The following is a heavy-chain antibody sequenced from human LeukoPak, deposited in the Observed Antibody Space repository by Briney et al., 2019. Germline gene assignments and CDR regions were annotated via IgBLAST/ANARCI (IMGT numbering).Heavy chain of an antibody. J-gene: IGHJ3*02. CDR2: VNHSGYT. Sequence: SETLSLTCGVSGTSFTSYYWSWIRQTPGKGLEWIGEVNHSGYTNMNPSLKSRVTISVDTSKNQFSLKLSSVTAADTAVYYCARRPYCTSTSCPPRHAFDIWGQGTMVTVSS. D-gene: IGHD2-2*01. V-gene: IGHV4-34*01. CDR3: ARRPYCTSTSCPPRHAFDI. CDR1: GTSFTSYY.